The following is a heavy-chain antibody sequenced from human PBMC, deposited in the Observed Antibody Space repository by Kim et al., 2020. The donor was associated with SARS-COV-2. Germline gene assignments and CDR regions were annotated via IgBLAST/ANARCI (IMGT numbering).Heavy chain of an antibody. CDR1: GFTFSSYS. CDR3: ARDLDILTGYYYYGMDV. V-gene: IGHV3-21*01. Sequence: GGSLRLSCAASGFTFSSYSMNWVRQAPGKGLEWVSSISSSSSYIYYADSVKGRFTISRDNAKNSLYLQMNSLRAEDTAVYYCARDLDILTGYYYYGMDVWGQGTTVTVSS. D-gene: IGHD3-9*01. J-gene: IGHJ6*02. CDR2: ISSSSSYI.